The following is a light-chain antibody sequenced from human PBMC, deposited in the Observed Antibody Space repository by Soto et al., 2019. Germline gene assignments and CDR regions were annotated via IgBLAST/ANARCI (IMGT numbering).Light chain of an antibody. Sequence: EIVLTQSPATLSLSPGERATLSCRASQSVSSYLAWYQQKLGQAPRLLIYDASNRATGIPARFSGSGSGTDFTLTISSLEPEDFAFYYCQQRRNWPRTFGQGTKLEIK. CDR1: QSVSSY. J-gene: IGKJ2*01. CDR2: DAS. CDR3: QQRRNWPRT. V-gene: IGKV3-11*01.